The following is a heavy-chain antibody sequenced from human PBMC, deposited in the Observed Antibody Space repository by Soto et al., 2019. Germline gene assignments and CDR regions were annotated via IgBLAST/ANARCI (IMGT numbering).Heavy chain of an antibody. D-gene: IGHD2-2*01. J-gene: IGHJ6*02. V-gene: IGHV3-23*01. Sequence: GGSLRLSCAASGFTVSSYAMSWARQAPGKGLEWVSGISGSGGSTYYADSVKGRFTISRDTPTNTLYLQMNSLRAEDTAVYYCAKAGSRNYYYYGMDVWGQGTTVTVSS. CDR3: AKAGSRNYYYYGMDV. CDR2: ISGSGGST. CDR1: GFTVSSYA.